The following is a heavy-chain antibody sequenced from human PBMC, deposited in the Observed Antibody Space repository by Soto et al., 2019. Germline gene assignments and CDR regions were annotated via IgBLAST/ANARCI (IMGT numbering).Heavy chain of an antibody. CDR3: ARLAYCGGDCYPIDY. CDR2: IYYSGST. J-gene: IGHJ4*02. Sequence: PSETLSLTCTVSGGSISSDDYYWSWIRQPPGKGLEWIGYIYYSGSTYYNPSLKSRVTISVDTSKNQFSLKLSSVTAADTAIYYCARLAYCGGDCYPIDYWGQGTLVTVSS. V-gene: IGHV4-30-4*02. D-gene: IGHD2-21*02. CDR1: GGSISSDDYY.